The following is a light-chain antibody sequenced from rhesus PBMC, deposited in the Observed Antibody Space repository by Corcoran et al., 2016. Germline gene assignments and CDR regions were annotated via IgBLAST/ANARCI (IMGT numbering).Light chain of an antibody. Sequence: EKVVTQSPATLSLSPGDRATLSCRASHSVGSSLAWYQQKPGQAPKLLIYDGSSRATGIPDRFRGSGSGTEFTLTISSLEPEDGGVYYCQQYNNWYSFGQGTKVEIK. V-gene: IGKV3-42*02. CDR3: QQYNNWYS. CDR2: DGS. CDR1: HSVGSS. J-gene: IGKJ2*01.